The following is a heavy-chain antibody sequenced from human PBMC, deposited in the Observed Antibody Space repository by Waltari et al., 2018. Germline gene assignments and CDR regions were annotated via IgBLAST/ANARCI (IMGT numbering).Heavy chain of an antibody. CDR2: IHRSGKT. D-gene: IGHD2-15*01. CDR1: GDSLSGNYW. J-gene: IGHJ4*02. Sequence: VQLRESGPGLVRPPGTLSLTCTLYGDSLSGNYWWSWVRQPPGKGLEWIGQIHRSGKTHYNPPLEGRVTVSIDTSNSQFSLVVTSATAADTALYFCARDRGRGLYLDSWGRGTLVTVSP. CDR3: ARDRGRGLYLDS. V-gene: IGHV4-4*01.